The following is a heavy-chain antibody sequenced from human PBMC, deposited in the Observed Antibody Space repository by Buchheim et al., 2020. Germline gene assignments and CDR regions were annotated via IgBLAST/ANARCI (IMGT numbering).Heavy chain of an antibody. J-gene: IGHJ2*01. Sequence: QLQLQESGPGLVKPSETLSLTCTVSGGSISSSSNYWGWIRQPPGKGLEWIGSIYYSGSTYYNPSLKSRVTISVATSKNQFYLKLSSVTAADTAVYYCARAEYYYDSSGYPHYWYFDLWGRGTL. CDR3: ARAEYYYDSSGYPHYWYFDL. CDR1: GGSISSSSNY. D-gene: IGHD3-22*01. V-gene: IGHV4-39*07. CDR2: IYYSGST.